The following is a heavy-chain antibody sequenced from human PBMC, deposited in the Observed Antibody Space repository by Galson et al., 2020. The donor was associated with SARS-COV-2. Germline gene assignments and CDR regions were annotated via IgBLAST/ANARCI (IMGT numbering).Heavy chain of an antibody. V-gene: IGHV4-38-2*02. CDR3: ARDLVVQPSPDY. CDR1: GYSISGGYY. Sequence: SETLSLTCTVSGYSISGGYYWAWIRQPPGKGLEWIGSIYHSGSTYYKPSLRSRVTISADTSKNQFSLRLSSVTAADTAVYYCARDLVVQPSPDYWGQGTLVTVSS. D-gene: IGHD2-21*01. J-gene: IGHJ4*02. CDR2: IYHSGST.